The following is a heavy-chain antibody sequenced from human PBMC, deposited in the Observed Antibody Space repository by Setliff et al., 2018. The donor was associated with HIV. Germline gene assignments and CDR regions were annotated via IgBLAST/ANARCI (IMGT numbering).Heavy chain of an antibody. CDR1: GGSFTDYY. V-gene: IGHV4-34*01. CDR3: ARVVDADYLDY. D-gene: IGHD2-15*01. CDR2: INHSGST. J-gene: IGHJ4*02. Sequence: SETLSLTCAVFGGSFTDYYWIWIRQPPGKGLEWIGEINHSGSTHYNPSLKSRVTFSVDTSKNQFSLKLNSVTAADTAMYYCARVVDADYLDYWGQGTPVTVSS.